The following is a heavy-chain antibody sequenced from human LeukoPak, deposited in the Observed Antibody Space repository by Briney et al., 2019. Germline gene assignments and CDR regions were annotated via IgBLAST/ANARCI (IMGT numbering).Heavy chain of an antibody. Sequence: PSETLSLTCSVSGGSISSTTYYWGWIRQPPGKGLEWIGSISYSGSTYYNPSLKSRVTISLDMSKNQFSLKLSSVTAADTAVYYCARNWFDPWGQGTLVTVSS. V-gene: IGHV4-39*01. CDR3: ARNWFDP. CDR1: GGSISSTTYY. CDR2: ISYSGST. J-gene: IGHJ5*02.